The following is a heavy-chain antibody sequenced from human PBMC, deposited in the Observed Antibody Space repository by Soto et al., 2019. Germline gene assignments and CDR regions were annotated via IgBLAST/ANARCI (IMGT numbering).Heavy chain of an antibody. CDR1: GGSISSHY. V-gene: IGHV4-59*11. Sequence: PPETLSLTCTVSGGSISSHYCSWVRQAPGKGLEWIGHIYYRGSTTYNPSLRSRSTISVDTSNNQFSLKLNSVTTADTAVYYCARDGREASGMDVWGQGTKVTVSS. D-gene: IGHD1-26*01. J-gene: IGHJ6*02. CDR3: ARDGREASGMDV. CDR2: IYYRGST.